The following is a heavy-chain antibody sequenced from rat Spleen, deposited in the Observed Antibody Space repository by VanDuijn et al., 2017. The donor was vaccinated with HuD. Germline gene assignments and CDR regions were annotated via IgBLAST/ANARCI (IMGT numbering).Heavy chain of an antibody. D-gene: IGHD1-2*01. CDR1: GFTFSDYA. Sequence: EVQLVESGGGLVQPGRSLKLSCAASGFTFSDYAMAWVRQAPKKGLEWVANINHDGRSTYYRDSVKGRFTISRDNAKSTLYLQMDSLRSEDTATYYCARDYSNYFPYWYFDFWGPGTMVTVSS. V-gene: IGHV5-17*01. CDR3: ARDYSNYFPYWYFDF. CDR2: INHDGRST. J-gene: IGHJ1*01.